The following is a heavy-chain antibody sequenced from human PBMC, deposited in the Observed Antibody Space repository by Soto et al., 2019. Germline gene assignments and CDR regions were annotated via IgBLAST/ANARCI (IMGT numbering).Heavy chain of an antibody. J-gene: IGHJ4*02. CDR1: GYTFTSYG. CDR2: ISAYNGNT. D-gene: IGHD6-19*01. CDR3: ARDLAVGLVDY. Sequence: ASVKVSCKASGYTFTSYGISWVRQAPGQGLEWMGRISAYNGNTKYAQKLQGRVTMTTDTSTSTAYMELRSLRSDDTAVYYCARDLAVGLVDYWGQGSLVTVSS. V-gene: IGHV1-18*01.